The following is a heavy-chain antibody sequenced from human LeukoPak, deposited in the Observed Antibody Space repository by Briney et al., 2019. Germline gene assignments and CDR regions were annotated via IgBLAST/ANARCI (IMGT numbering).Heavy chain of an antibody. CDR2: IYYSGST. D-gene: IGHD2-2*03. CDR1: GGSISSYY. J-gene: IGHJ4*02. V-gene: IGHV4-59*01. CDR3: ARGSVGYCSSTSCSHNPFDY. Sequence: PSETLSLTCTVSGGSISSYYWSWIRQPPGKGLEWIGNIYYSGSTNYNPSLKSRVTISVDTSKNQFSLKLSSVTAADTAVYYCARGSVGYCSSTSCSHNPFDYWGQGTLVTVSS.